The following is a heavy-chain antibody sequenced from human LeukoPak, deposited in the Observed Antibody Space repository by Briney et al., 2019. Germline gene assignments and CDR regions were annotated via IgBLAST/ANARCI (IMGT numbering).Heavy chain of an antibody. CDR3: ARAKDFWSGYSDY. D-gene: IGHD3-3*01. CDR1: GFTFTNAW. CDR2: IKSKPDGGTT. Sequence: GGSLRLSCAASGFTFTNAWMTWVRQPPGKGLEWVGRIKSKPDGGTTDYAAPVKGRFTISRDDSENTLYLQMNSLRAEDTAVYYCARAKDFWSGYSDYWGQGTLVTVSS. V-gene: IGHV3-15*01. J-gene: IGHJ4*02.